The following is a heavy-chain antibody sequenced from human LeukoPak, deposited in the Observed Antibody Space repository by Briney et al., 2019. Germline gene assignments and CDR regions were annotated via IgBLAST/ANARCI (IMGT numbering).Heavy chain of an antibody. V-gene: IGHV4-4*02. D-gene: IGHD1-20*01. CDR1: GGSISSSNW. Sequence: SGTLSLTCAVSGGSISSSNWWSWVRQPPGKGLEWVGTMYYSGSAYYNPSLKSRVTISVDTSKNQFSLRLSSVTAADTALYYCAREAYNWNIDVFDIWGQGTMVTVSS. CDR2: MYYSGSA. J-gene: IGHJ3*02. CDR3: AREAYNWNIDVFDI.